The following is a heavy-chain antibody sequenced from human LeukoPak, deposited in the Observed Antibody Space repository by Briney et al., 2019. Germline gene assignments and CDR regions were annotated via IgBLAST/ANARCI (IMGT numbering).Heavy chain of an antibody. D-gene: IGHD2-2*01. CDR3: ATGNCSSTSCYGKNWFDP. V-gene: IGHV1-24*01. J-gene: IGHJ5*02. CDR1: GNTPTELS. CDR2: FDPEDGET. Sequence: GASAKVSSKDAGNTPTELSVHWARQAPGKGIEWMGGFDPEDGETIYAQKFQGRVTMTEDTSTDTAYMELSSLRSEDTAVYYCATGNCSSTSCYGKNWFDPWGQGTLVTVSS.